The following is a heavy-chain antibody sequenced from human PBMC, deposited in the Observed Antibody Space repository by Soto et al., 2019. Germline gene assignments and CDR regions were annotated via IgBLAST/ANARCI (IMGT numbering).Heavy chain of an antibody. CDR1: GYTFSSFG. CDR3: ARDGNLTTVTTHNWFDP. D-gene: IGHD4-17*01. CDR2: ISVYNGNT. V-gene: IGHV1-18*01. Sequence: ASVKVSCKASGYTFSSFGISWVRQAPGQGLEWMGWISVYNGNTNYAQKFQGRVTMTTDTSTSTAYMELTSLRSDDTAVYYCARDGNLTTVTTHNWFDPWGQGTLVTVSS. J-gene: IGHJ5*02.